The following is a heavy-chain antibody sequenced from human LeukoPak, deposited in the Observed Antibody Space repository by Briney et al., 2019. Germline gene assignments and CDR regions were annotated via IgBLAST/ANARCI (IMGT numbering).Heavy chain of an antibody. V-gene: IGHV4-39*01. CDR1: GGSISSSSYY. D-gene: IGHD3-10*01. Sequence: SETLSLTCTVSGGSISSSSYYWGWIRQPPGKGLEWIGSIYYSGSTYYNPSLKSRVTISVDTSKNQFSLKLSSVTAADTAVYYCARQAYYYGSGSYSYYYFDYWGQGTLVTVSS. CDR3: ARQAYYYGSGSYSYYYFDY. CDR2: IYYSGST. J-gene: IGHJ4*02.